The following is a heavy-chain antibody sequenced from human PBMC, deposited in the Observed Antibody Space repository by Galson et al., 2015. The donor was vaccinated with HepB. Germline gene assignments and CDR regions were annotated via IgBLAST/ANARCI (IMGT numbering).Heavy chain of an antibody. CDR2: ISGSGGST. J-gene: IGHJ4*02. V-gene: IGHV3-23*01. CDR1: GFTFSSYA. D-gene: IGHD4-17*01. CDR3: ARDESPIDDYGDYVY. Sequence: SLRLSCAASGFTFSSYAMSWVRQAPGKGLEWVSAISGSGGSTYYADSVKGRFTISRDNAKNSLYLQMNSLRAEDTAVYYCARDESPIDDYGDYVYWGQGTLVTVSS.